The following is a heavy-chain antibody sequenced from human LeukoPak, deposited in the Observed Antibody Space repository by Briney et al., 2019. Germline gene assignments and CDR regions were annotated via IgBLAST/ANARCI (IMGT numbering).Heavy chain of an antibody. J-gene: IGHJ4*02. Sequence: SETLSLTCTVSGGSISSSSYCWGWIRQPPGKGLEWIGSIYYSGSTYYNPSLKSRVTISVDTSKNQFSLKLSSVTAADTAVYYCARHEELLRNFDYWGQGTLVTVSS. CDR2: IYYSGST. CDR3: ARHEELLRNFDY. V-gene: IGHV4-39*01. D-gene: IGHD1-26*01. CDR1: GGSISSSSYC.